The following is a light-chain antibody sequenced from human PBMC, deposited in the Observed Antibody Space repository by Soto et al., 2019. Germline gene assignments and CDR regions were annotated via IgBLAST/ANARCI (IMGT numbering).Light chain of an antibody. CDR1: SSDVGAYNY. J-gene: IGLJ2*01. CDR3: TSFTVKNTQF. Sequence: QSVLTQPASVSAFPGQSVTISCIGTSSDVGAYNYISWYQQHLGKAPKLIIFDVNHRPSGISNRFSGFKSGNTASLPVSGLHADDEAGYYCTSFTVKNTQFFGGGTKLTLL. CDR2: DVN. V-gene: IGLV2-14*03.